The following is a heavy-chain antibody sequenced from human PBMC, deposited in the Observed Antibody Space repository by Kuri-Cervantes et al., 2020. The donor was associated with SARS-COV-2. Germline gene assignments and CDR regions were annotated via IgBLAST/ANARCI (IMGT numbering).Heavy chain of an antibody. J-gene: IGHJ4*02. CDR3: ARWASGYDYDPFDF. V-gene: IGHV1-2*02. CDR2: INPNSGGT. CDR1: GYTFTGYY. D-gene: IGHD5-12*01. Sequence: ASVKVSCKASGYTFTGYYMHWVRQAPGQGLEWMGWINPNSGGTNYAQKFQGRVTMTRDTSTATAYMELRSPRSDDTAVYYCARWASGYDYDPFDFWGQGTLVTVSS.